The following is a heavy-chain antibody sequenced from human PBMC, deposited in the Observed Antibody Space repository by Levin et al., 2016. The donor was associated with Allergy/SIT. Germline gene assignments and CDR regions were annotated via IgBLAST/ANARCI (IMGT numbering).Heavy chain of an antibody. V-gene: IGHV4-59*01. CDR3: ARGYYYDSSGYYYPYYYYYYMDV. Sequence: SETLSLTCTVSGGSISSYYWSWIRQPPGKGLEWIGYIYYSGSTNYNPSLKSRVTISVDTSKNQFSLKLSSVTAADTAVYYCARGYYYDSSGYYYPYYYYYYMDVWGKGTTVTVSS. J-gene: IGHJ6*03. D-gene: IGHD3-22*01. CDR2: IYYSGST. CDR1: GGSISSYY.